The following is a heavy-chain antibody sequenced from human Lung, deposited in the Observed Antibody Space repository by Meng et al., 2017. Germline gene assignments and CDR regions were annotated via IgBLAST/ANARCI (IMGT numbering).Heavy chain of an antibody. V-gene: IGHV1-18*01. J-gene: IGHJ6*02. CDR1: GYTFNSYL. CDR2: ISTYYHNT. Sequence: ASVKVSCKASGYTFNSYLITWVRQAPGQGLEWMGWISTYYHNTIYAQKFQGRVTMTTDTSTSTVNMELRSLRSDDTAVYYCARVLETLIRGVHRQNYFAMDVWGQGTTVTVSS. CDR3: ARVLETLIRGVHRQNYFAMDV. D-gene: IGHD3-10*01.